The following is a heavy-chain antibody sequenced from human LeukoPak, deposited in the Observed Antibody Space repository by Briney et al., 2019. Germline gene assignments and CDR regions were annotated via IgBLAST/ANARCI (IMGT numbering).Heavy chain of an antibody. Sequence: GRSLRLSCAASGITFRSYGMHWVRQAPGKGLESVAVISYDGSHKYYADSVKGRFSISRDNSKNTLYLQMNSLRADDTAVYYCAKGARGDTVTSIVGLNWFDPWGQGTLVTVSS. D-gene: IGHD4-17*01. CDR1: GITFRSYG. CDR2: ISYDGSHK. V-gene: IGHV3-30*18. J-gene: IGHJ5*02. CDR3: AKGARGDTVTSIVGLNWFDP.